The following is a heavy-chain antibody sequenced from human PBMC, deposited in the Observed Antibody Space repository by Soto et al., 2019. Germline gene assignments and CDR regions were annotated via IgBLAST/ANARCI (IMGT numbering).Heavy chain of an antibody. CDR2: INWNGGST. J-gene: IGHJ5*02. V-gene: IGHV3-20*04. CDR3: ARSGGYGDYVAWFDP. D-gene: IGHD4-17*01. Sequence: GGSLRLSCAASGFTFDDYGMSWVRQAPGKGLEWVPGINWNGGSTGYADSVKGRFTISRDNAKNSLYLQMNSLRAEDTALYYCARSGGYGDYVAWFDPWGQGTLVTVSS. CDR1: GFTFDDYG.